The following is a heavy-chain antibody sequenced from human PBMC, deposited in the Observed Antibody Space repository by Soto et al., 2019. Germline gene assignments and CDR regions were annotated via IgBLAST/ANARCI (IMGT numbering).Heavy chain of an antibody. J-gene: IGHJ4*02. V-gene: IGHV1-2*02. Sequence: GASVKVSCKASGYTFTGYYMHWVRQAPGQGLEWMGWINPNSGGTNYAQKFQGRVTMTRDTSISTAYMELSRLRSDDTAVYYCARGGRTIFGVVSVDYWGQGTLVTVSS. CDR1: GYTFTGYY. CDR3: ARGGRTIFGVVSVDY. D-gene: IGHD3-3*01. CDR2: INPNSGGT.